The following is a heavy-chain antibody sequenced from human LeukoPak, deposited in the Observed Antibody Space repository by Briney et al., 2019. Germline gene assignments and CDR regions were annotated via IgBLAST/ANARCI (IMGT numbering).Heavy chain of an antibody. V-gene: IGHV1-18*01. CDR3: ARRNYDFWSGYYMEQKYYYGMDV. Sequence: ASVTVSCKASGYTFTSYGISWVRQAPGQGLEWMGWISAYNGNTNYAQKLQGRVTMTTDTSTSTAYMELRSLRSDDTAVYYCARRNYDFWSGYYMEQKYYYGMDVWGQGTTVTVSS. J-gene: IGHJ6*02. CDR1: GYTFTSYG. CDR2: ISAYNGNT. D-gene: IGHD3-3*01.